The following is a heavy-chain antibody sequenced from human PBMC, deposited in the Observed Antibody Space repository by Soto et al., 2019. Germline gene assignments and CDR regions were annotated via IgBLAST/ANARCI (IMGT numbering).Heavy chain of an antibody. CDR1: GGTFSSYA. CDR3: ARDIYGIAAAGNWFDP. V-gene: IGHV1-69*13. Sequence: SVKVSCKASGGTFSSYAISWVRQAPGQGLEWMGGIIPIFGTANYAQKFQGRVTITADESTSTAYMELSSLRSEDTAVYYCARDIYGIAAAGNWFDPWGQGTLVTVSS. J-gene: IGHJ5*02. D-gene: IGHD6-13*01. CDR2: IIPIFGTA.